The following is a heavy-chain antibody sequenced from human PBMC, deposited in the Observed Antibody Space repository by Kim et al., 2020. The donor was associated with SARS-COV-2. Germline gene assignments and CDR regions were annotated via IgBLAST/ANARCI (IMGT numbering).Heavy chain of an antibody. Sequence: GGSLRLSCAASGFTFNNYWMSWVRQAPGKGLEWVATIKPDGGEKYYVASVKGRFTSSRDNAKNSLYLQMNSLRAEGTAVDYWASRDTSMETVDYWGQGTL. CDR3: ASRDTSMETVDY. J-gene: IGHJ4*02. CDR1: GFTFNNYW. D-gene: IGHD5-18*01. V-gene: IGHV3-7*01. CDR2: IKPDGGEK.